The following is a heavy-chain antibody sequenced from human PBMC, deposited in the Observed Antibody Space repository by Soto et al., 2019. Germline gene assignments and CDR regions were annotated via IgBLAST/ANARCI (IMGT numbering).Heavy chain of an antibody. CDR1: GGSISSYY. CDR3: ARGINYDFWSGYYTSYFSFDY. CDR2: IYYSGST. D-gene: IGHD3-3*01. Sequence: SETLSLTCTVSGGSISSYYWSWIRQPTGKGLEWIGYIYYSGSTNYNPSLKSRVTISVDTSKNQFSLKLSSVTAADTAVYYCARGINYDFWSGYYTSYFSFDYWGQGTLVTVSS. V-gene: IGHV4-59*01. J-gene: IGHJ4*02.